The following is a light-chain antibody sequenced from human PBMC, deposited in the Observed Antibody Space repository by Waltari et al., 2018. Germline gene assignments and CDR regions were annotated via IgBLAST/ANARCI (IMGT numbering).Light chain of an antibody. CDR1: TSDVGSSDL. CDR2: EVF. J-gene: IGLJ1*01. Sequence: QSALTQPASVSGTPGQSITISCSGTTSDVGSSDLFSWYQQHPGEAPKLLICEVFKRPPDTSSRFSGAKSGSTASLTISGLQPEDEADYYCCSYAGRGTYVFGSGTKVTVL. V-gene: IGLV2-23*02. CDR3: CSYAGRGTYV.